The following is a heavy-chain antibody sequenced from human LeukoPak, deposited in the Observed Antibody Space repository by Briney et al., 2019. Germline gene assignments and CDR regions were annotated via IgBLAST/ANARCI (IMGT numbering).Heavy chain of an antibody. J-gene: IGHJ6*03. D-gene: IGHD2-2*01. CDR3: ARDRRSTSWARDYYMDV. CDR1: GGSFSGYY. Sequence: SETLSLTCAVYGGSFSGYYWSWIRQSPGKGLEWIGEINHSGSTNYNPSLKSRVTISVDTSKNQFSLKLSSVTAADTAVYYCARDRRSTSWARDYYMDVWGKGTTVTVSS. CDR2: INHSGST. V-gene: IGHV4-34*01.